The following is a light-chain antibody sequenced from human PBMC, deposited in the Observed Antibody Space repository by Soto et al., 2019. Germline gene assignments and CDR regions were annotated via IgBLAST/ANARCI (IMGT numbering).Light chain of an antibody. J-gene: IGKJ2*01. V-gene: IGKV2D-29*02. CDR2: EVS. Sequence: DIVVTQTPLSLSVTPGQPASISCKSSQSLLHTTGKTHLYWYLQRPGQSPQLLIYEVSNRFSGVPDRFSGSGSGKDFTLKISRVEAEDGGVYYCVQCIQIPYTFGQGTKLEI. CDR3: VQCIQIPYT. CDR1: QSLLHTTGKTH.